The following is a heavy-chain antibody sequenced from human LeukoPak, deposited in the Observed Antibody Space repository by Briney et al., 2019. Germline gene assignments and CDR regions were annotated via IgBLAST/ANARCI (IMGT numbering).Heavy chain of an antibody. V-gene: IGHV3-30-3*01. CDR3: ARHGGSAPQFDY. Sequence: GGSLRLSCAASGFTFSSYAMHWVRQAPGKGLEWVAVISYDGSNKYYADSVKGRFTISRDNSKNTLYLQMNSLRAEDTAVYYCARHGGSAPQFDYWGQGTLVTVSS. D-gene: IGHD2-15*01. CDR1: GFTFSSYA. J-gene: IGHJ4*02. CDR2: ISYDGSNK.